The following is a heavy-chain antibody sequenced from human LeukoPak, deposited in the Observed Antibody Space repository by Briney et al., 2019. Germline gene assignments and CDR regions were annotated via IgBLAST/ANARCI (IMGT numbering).Heavy chain of an antibody. V-gene: IGHV1-69*05. CDR2: IIPNFGTA. Sequence: SVNVSCRASVGTFSSYAISCVPHAPGQGRECRGGIIPNFGTANYGQKFQGRVTITTQESTSTDYMELSRLRSEDTAVYYCARDGEGRGYSYRTYYYYFMDVWGKGTTVTVSS. J-gene: IGHJ6*03. CDR3: ARDGEGRGYSYRTYYYYFMDV. D-gene: IGHD5-18*01. CDR1: VGTFSSYA.